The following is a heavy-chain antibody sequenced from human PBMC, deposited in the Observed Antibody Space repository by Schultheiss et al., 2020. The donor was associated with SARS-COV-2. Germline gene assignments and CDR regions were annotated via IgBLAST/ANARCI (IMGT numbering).Heavy chain of an antibody. V-gene: IGHV3-33*03. CDR2: IWYDGSNK. Sequence: GGSLRLSCAASGFTFSSYGMHWVRQAPGKGLEWVAVIWYDGSNKYYADSVKGRFTISRDNPKNTLSLQMNSLRAEDTAVYYCTKDGQPGYGMDVWGQGTTVTVSS. D-gene: IGHD3-10*01. CDR3: TKDGQPGYGMDV. CDR1: GFTFSSYG. J-gene: IGHJ6*02.